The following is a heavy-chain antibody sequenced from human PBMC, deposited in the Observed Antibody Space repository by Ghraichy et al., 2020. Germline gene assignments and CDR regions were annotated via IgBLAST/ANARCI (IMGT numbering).Heavy chain of an antibody. D-gene: IGHD6-6*01. Sequence: GGSLRLSCAASGFTVSSNYMSWVRQAPGKGLEWVSVIYSGGSTYYADSVKGRFTISRDNSKNTLYLQMNSLRAEDTAVYYCARDPRPYSSSYNAMDVWGQGTTVTVSS. J-gene: IGHJ6*02. CDR2: IYSGGST. CDR3: ARDPRPYSSSYNAMDV. V-gene: IGHV3-66*01. CDR1: GFTVSSNY.